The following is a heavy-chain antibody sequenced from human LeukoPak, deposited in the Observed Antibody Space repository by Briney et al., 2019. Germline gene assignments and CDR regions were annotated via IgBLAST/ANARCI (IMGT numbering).Heavy chain of an antibody. CDR3: ARDLGAAAGTSDAFDI. D-gene: IGHD6-13*01. CDR2: IYYRGST. Sequence: SETLSLTCTVSGGSISSSSYYWGWIRQPPGKGLEWIGSIYYRGSTYYNPSLKSRVTISVDTSKNQFSLKLSSVTAADTAVYYCARDLGAAAGTSDAFDIWGQGTMVTVSS. CDR1: GGSISSSSYY. J-gene: IGHJ3*02. V-gene: IGHV4-39*07.